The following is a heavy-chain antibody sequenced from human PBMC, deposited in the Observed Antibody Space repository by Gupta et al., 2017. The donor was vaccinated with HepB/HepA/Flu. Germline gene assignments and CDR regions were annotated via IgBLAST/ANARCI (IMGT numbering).Heavy chain of an antibody. D-gene: IGHD3-10*01. CDR2: VRSKTDGGTT. CDR3: TTGARRGDGSRSPPFDY. J-gene: IGHJ4*02. V-gene: IGHV3-15*01. CDR1: GFTFSHAW. Sequence: EVQLVESGGGLVKPGGSLRLSCAASGFTFSHAWMNWVRQAPGKGLEWVGHVRSKTDGGTTDYAAPGEGRFTISRDDSKNTLYLQMNSLKTEDTAVYYCTTGARRGDGSRSPPFDYWGQGTLVTVSS.